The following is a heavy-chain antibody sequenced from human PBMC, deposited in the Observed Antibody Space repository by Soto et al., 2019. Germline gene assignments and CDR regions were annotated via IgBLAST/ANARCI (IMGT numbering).Heavy chain of an antibody. J-gene: IGHJ4*02. CDR3: ARAIAVAGRFDY. D-gene: IGHD6-19*01. V-gene: IGHV1-69*12. CDR2: IIPIFGTA. Sequence: QVPLVQSGAEVKKPGSSVKVSCKASGGTFSSYAISWVRQAPGQGLEWMGGIIPIFGTANYAQKLQGRVTITADESTSRAYMERSSLRSEDTAVYYCARAIAVAGRFDYWGQGTLVTVSS. CDR1: GGTFSSYA.